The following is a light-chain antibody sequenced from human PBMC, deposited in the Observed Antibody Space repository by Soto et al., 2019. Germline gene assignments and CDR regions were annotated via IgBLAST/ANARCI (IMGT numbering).Light chain of an antibody. Sequence: QLVLTQPPSASGTPGQRVTISCSGSSSNIGSNYVYWYQQFPGMAPKLLIYRNNQRPSGVPDRFSGSKSGSSASLAISGLRSEDEADYYCASWDDSVKGLFGGGTQLTVL. J-gene: IGLJ7*01. CDR2: RNN. CDR1: SSNIGSNY. CDR3: ASWDDSVKGL. V-gene: IGLV1-47*01.